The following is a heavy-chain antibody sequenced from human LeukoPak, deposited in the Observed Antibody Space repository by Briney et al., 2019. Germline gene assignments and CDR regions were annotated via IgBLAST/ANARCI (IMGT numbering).Heavy chain of an antibody. D-gene: IGHD3-22*01. Sequence: GGSLRLSCAASGFTFNDYTMTWVRQAPGKGLEWVSSITGDCNYIFYADSVKGRFTISRDNAQNSLFLELNSLRAEDTAVYYCAKVERYYDSSGSIDYWGQGTLVTVSS. CDR3: AKVERYYDSSGSIDY. V-gene: IGHV3-21*04. J-gene: IGHJ4*02. CDR2: ITGDCNYI. CDR1: GFTFNDYT.